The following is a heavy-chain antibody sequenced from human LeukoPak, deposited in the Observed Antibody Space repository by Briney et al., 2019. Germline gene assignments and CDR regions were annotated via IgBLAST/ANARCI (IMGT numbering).Heavy chain of an antibody. V-gene: IGHV3-30*18. D-gene: IGHD3-16*01. J-gene: IGHJ6*04. CDR3: AKGGSNYYYYGMDV. CDR1: GFTFSSYG. CDR2: ISYDGSNK. Sequence: GGSPRLSCAASGFTFSSYGMHWVRQAPGKGLEWVAVISYDGSNKYYADSVKGRFTISRDNSKNTLYLQMNSLRAEDTAVYYCAKGGSNYYYYGMDVWGKGTTVTVSS.